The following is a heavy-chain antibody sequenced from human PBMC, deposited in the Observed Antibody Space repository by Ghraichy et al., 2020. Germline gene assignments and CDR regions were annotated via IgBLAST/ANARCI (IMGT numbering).Heavy chain of an antibody. J-gene: IGHJ4*02. Sequence: LSLTCAASGFTFSSYSMNWVRQAPGKGLEWVSSISSSSSYIYYADSVKGRFTISRDNAKNSLYLQMNSLRAEDTAVYYCARDRSSYYGSGVDYWGQGTLVTVSS. V-gene: IGHV3-21*01. CDR2: ISSSSSYI. CDR1: GFTFSSYS. CDR3: ARDRSSYYGSGVDY. D-gene: IGHD3-10*01.